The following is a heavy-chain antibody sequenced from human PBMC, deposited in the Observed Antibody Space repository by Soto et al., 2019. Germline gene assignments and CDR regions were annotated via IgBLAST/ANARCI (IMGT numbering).Heavy chain of an antibody. V-gene: IGHV3-30*18. CDR1: AFTFSTYG. J-gene: IGHJ4*02. CDR3: AKEAHRGSSFYY. D-gene: IGHD1-26*01. Sequence: QVQLVESGGGVVQPGRSLRLSCAASAFTFSTYGMHWVRHAPGKGLEWVARISYDGSEKVYADSVKGRFTISRDNSKDTLYLQMNSLGAEDTAVFYCAKEAHRGSSFYYWGQGSLVNVSS. CDR2: ISYDGSEK.